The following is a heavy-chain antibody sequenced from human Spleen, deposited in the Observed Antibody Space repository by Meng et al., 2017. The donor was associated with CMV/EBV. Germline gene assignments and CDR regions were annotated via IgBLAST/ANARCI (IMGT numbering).Heavy chain of an antibody. CDR2: INPSGGST. V-gene: IGHV1-46*01. CDR1: GYAFTSSE. J-gene: IGHJ3*02. D-gene: IGHD3-10*01. Sequence: ASVKVSCKASGYAFTSSEINWVRQAPGQGLEWMGIINPSGGSTSYAQKFQGRVTMTRDTSTSTVYMELSSLRSEDTAVYYCARSRGDVLEWFGELLSRNAFDIWGQGTMVTVSS. CDR3: ARSRGDVLEWFGELLSRNAFDI.